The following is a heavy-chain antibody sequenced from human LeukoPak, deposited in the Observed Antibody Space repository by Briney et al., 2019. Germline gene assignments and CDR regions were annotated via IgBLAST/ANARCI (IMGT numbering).Heavy chain of an antibody. CDR2: ISAYNGNT. J-gene: IGHJ4*02. Sequence: GASVKVSCKASGYTFTNYAMHWVRQAPGQRLEWMGWISAYNGNTNYAQKLQGKVTMTTDTSTSTAYMELRSLRSDDTAVYYCARGSKVRGVIYPPIDYWGQGTLVTVSS. V-gene: IGHV1-18*01. CDR1: GYTFTNYA. CDR3: ARGSKVRGVIYPPIDY. D-gene: IGHD3-10*01.